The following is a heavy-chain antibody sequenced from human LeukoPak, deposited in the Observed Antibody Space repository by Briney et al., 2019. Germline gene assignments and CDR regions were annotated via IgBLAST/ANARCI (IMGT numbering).Heavy chain of an antibody. Sequence: GGSLRLSCAASGFTFSSYAIHWVRQAPGKGLEYVSIISSNGGSTDYANSVKGRFTISRDNSKNTLYLQMGSLRTEDMAVYYCARVSSIAPRGYFDFWGQGTLVTVSS. CDR1: GFTFSSYA. J-gene: IGHJ4*02. CDR3: ARVSSIAPRGYFDF. V-gene: IGHV3-64*01. CDR2: ISSNGGST. D-gene: IGHD6-6*01.